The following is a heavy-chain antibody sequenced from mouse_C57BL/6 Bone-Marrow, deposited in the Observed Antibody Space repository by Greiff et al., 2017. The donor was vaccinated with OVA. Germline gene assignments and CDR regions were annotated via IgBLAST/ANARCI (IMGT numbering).Heavy chain of an antibody. V-gene: IGHV5-17*01. J-gene: IGHJ1*03. Sequence: EVQLVESGGGLVKPGGSLKLSCAASGFTFSDYGMHWVRQAPEKGLEWVAYISSGSSTLYYADTVKGRFTISRDNAKNTLFLQMTSLRSEDTAMDYCARSNYWYCDVWGTGTAVTVSS. CDR2: ISSGSSTL. CDR1: GFTFSDYG. CDR3: ARSNYWYCDV.